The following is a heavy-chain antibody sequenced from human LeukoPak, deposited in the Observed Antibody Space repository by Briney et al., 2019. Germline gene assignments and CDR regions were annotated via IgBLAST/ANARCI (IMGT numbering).Heavy chain of an antibody. CDR3: ARGVIVVVVAANYYYYYGMDV. Sequence: PSETLSLTCAVYGGSFSGYYWSWIRQPPGKGLEWIGEINHSGSTNYNPSLKSRVTISVDTSKNQFSLKPSSVTAADTAVYYCARGVIVVVVAANYYYYYGMDVWGQGTTVTVSS. D-gene: IGHD2-15*01. V-gene: IGHV4-34*01. CDR2: INHSGST. J-gene: IGHJ6*02. CDR1: GGSFSGYY.